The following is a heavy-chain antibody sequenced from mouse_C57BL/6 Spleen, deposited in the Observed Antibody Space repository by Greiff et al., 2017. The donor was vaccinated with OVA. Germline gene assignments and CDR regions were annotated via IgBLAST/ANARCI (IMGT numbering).Heavy chain of an antibody. CDR3: ARSGYGYDDRYAMDY. Sequence: QVQLKQPGAELVMPGASVKLSCKASGYTFTSYWMHWVKQRPGQGLEWIGEIDPSDSYTNYHQKFKGKSTLTVDKSSSTAYMQLSSLTSEDAAVYYCARSGYGYDDRYAMDYWGQGTSVTVSS. CDR2: IDPSDSYT. D-gene: IGHD2-2*01. CDR1: GYTFTSYW. V-gene: IGHV1-69*01. J-gene: IGHJ4*01.